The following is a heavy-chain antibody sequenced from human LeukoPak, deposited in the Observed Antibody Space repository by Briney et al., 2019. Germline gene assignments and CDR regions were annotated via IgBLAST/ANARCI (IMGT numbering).Heavy chain of an antibody. CDR3: ARLETGTITL. CDR1: DASIRSYY. D-gene: IGHD5-24*01. V-gene: IGHV4-59*01. CDR2: IHYSGST. Sequence: KPSESLSLTCTVSDASIRSYYWSWIRQHPGKGLEWIGYIHYSGSTNYNPSLKSRVTISVDTSKNQFSLKLSSVTAADTAMYYCARLETGTITLWGQGTLVTVSS. J-gene: IGHJ4*02.